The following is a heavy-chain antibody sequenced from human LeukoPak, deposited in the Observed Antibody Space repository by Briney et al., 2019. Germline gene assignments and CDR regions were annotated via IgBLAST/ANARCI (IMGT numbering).Heavy chain of an antibody. CDR3: ARVKRKNGNNGGGKLDY. D-gene: IGHD5-24*01. V-gene: IGHV1-69*13. CDR1: GGTFSSYA. CDR2: IIPIFGTA. Sequence: SVKVSCKASGGTFSSYAISWVRQAPGQGLEWMGGIIPIFGTANYAQKFQGRVTITADESTSTAYMELSSLRSEDTAVYYCARVKRKNGNNGGGKLDYWGKETWVTVS. J-gene: IGHJ4*02.